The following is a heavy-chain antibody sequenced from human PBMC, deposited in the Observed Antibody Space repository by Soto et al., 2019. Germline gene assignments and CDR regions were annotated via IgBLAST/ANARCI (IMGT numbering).Heavy chain of an antibody. J-gene: IGHJ4*02. CDR3: ARGRGYCSGGSCYCYFVY. CDR1: GGSISSGGYY. D-gene: IGHD2-15*01. Sequence: QVQLQESGPGLVKPSQTLSLTCTVSGGSISSGGYYWSWLRQHPGKGLEWIGHIYYSGSTYYNPSHRSRVTMAGDTAKNQFSLKLRSVTAADRAVYYCARGRGYCSGGSCYCYFVYWGQGTLVIVSS. V-gene: IGHV4-31*03. CDR2: IYYSGST.